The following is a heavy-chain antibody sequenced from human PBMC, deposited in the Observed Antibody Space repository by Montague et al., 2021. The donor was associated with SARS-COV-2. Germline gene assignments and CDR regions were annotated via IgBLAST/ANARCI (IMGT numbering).Heavy chain of an antibody. CDR3: EREDAGDWYFDL. CDR2: YYYSGNN. Sequence: SETLSLTCTVSGGSISSSSYYWGWIRQPPEKGPEWIGCYYYSGNNISNPSLRIRITMSVDTSKNQFSLRLSSVTAADTAVFYGEREDAGDWYFDLWGRGTLVTVSS. V-gene: IGHV4-39*02. D-gene: IGHD1-1*01. J-gene: IGHJ2*01. CDR1: GGSISSSSYY.